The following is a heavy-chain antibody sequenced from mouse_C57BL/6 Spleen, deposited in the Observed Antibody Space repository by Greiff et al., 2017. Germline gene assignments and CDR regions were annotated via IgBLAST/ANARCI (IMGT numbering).Heavy chain of an antibody. V-gene: IGHV1-52*01. J-gene: IGHJ3*01. CDR2: IDPSDSET. CDR1: GYTFTSYW. Sequence: QVQLQQPGAELVRPGSSVKLSCKASGYTFTSYWMHWVKQRPIQGLEWIGNIDPSDSETNYNQKFKDKATLTVDKSSSTAYMQLSSLTSEDSAVDYCARDDYDGRAWFAYWGQGTLVTVSA. D-gene: IGHD2-4*01. CDR3: ARDDYDGRAWFAY.